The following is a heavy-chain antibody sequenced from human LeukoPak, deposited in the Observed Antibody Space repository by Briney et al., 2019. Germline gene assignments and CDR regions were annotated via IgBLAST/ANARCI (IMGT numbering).Heavy chain of an antibody. CDR2: FDPEDGET. D-gene: IGHD6-13*01. J-gene: IGHJ6*02. V-gene: IGHV1-24*01. CDR3: ATIAAAGGYYYYGMDV. Sequence: GALVKVSCKVSGYTLTELSMHWVRQAPGKGLEWMGGFDPEDGETIYAQKFQGRVTMTEDTSTDTAYMELSSLRSEDTAVYYCATIAAAGGYYYYGMDVWGQGTTVTVSS. CDR1: GYTLTELS.